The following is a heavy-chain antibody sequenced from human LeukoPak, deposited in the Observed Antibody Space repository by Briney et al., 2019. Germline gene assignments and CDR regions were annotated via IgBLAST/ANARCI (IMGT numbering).Heavy chain of an antibody. D-gene: IGHD3-3*01. CDR1: GFTFSSYS. J-gene: IGHJ4*02. CDR2: ISSSSSYI. Sequence: PGGSLRLSCAASGFTFSSYSMNWVRQAPGKGLEWVSSISSSSSYIYYADSVKGRFTISRDNAKNSLYLQMNSLRAEDTAVYYCARGAYDFWSGYLLDYWGQGTLVTVSS. V-gene: IGHV3-21*01. CDR3: ARGAYDFWSGYLLDY.